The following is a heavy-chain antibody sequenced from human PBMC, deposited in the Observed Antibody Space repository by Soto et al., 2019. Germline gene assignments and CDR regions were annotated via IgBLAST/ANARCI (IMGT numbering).Heavy chain of an antibody. CDR2: IYPGASDT. CDR1: GYSFTSYW. V-gene: IGHV5-51*01. D-gene: IGHD3-10*01. CDR3: ARLSGLLWFGELLYGMDV. J-gene: IGHJ6*02. Sequence: VESLKISCKGSGYSFTSYWIGWVRQMPGKGREWMGLIYPGASDTRYSPSFQGQVTISAGKSISTAYLQWSSLKASDTAMYYCARLSGLLWFGELLYGMDVWGQGTTVTVSS.